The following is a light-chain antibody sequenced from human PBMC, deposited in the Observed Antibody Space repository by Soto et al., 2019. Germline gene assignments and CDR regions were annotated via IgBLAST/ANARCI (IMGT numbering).Light chain of an antibody. CDR2: DAS. CDR1: QNVSDY. Sequence: EIVLTQSPATLSLSPGERATLSCRASQNVSDYLAWYQQKPGQAPRLLIYDASNRATGIPARFSGSGSGTDFSLTISSLESEDFAIYYCQQRANWPPVTFGQGTRLEIK. V-gene: IGKV3-11*01. J-gene: IGKJ5*01. CDR3: QQRANWPPVT.